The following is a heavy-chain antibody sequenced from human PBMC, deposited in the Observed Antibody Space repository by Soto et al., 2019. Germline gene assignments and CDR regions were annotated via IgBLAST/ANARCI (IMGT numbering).Heavy chain of an antibody. D-gene: IGHD4-17*01. CDR2: INAGNGNT. Sequence: ASVRVSCKASGYPFTSYAMHWVGQAPGQRLGWMGWINAGNGNTKYSQKFQGSVTITRDTSASTAYMELSSLRSEDTAVYFCATDLATVIRRGDYWGQGTLVTVSS. CDR3: ATDLATVIRRGDY. J-gene: IGHJ4*02. CDR1: GYPFTSYA. V-gene: IGHV1-3*01.